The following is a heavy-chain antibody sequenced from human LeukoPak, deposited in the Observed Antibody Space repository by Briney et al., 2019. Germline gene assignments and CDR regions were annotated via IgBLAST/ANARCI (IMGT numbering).Heavy chain of an antibody. CDR3: ARGRCRNSGCRPYFDY. CDR1: GDSISNYY. Sequence: SETLSLTCTVSGDSISNYYWSWIRQPPGKGLEWVGYIYYSESTNYNPSLKSRVTISTDTSKSQFSLNLRSVTAEDTGIYYCARGRCRNSGCRPYFDYWGQGTQVTVSS. V-gene: IGHV4-59*01. CDR2: IYYSEST. J-gene: IGHJ4*02. D-gene: IGHD3-22*01.